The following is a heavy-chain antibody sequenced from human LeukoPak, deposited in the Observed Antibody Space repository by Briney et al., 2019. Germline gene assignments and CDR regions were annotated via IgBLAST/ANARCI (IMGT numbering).Heavy chain of an antibody. CDR1: GFTFSSYP. D-gene: IGHD7-27*01. CDR3: ARDPLRGAGEYFDF. V-gene: IGHV3-30-3*01. Sequence: GGSLRLSCAASGFTFSSYPMHWVRQAPGKELEWVAVISYDGNVKNYLDSVKGRFTISRDDSKNTVYLQMNSLRAEDTAVYYCARDPLRGAGEYFDFWGQGTLVTVSS. CDR2: ISYDGNVK. J-gene: IGHJ4*02.